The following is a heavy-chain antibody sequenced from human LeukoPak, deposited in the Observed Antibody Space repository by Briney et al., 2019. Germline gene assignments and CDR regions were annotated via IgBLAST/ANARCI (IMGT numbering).Heavy chain of an antibody. Sequence: GGSLRLSCAVSGYTFSSYEMNWVRQAPGKGLEWVSYISSSGSTIYYADSVKGRFTISRDNAKNSLYLQMNSLRAEDTAVYYCAKDSIAVAGSLIFDYWGQGTLVTVSS. J-gene: IGHJ4*02. CDR2: ISSSGSTI. V-gene: IGHV3-48*03. D-gene: IGHD6-19*01. CDR1: GYTFSSYE. CDR3: AKDSIAVAGSLIFDY.